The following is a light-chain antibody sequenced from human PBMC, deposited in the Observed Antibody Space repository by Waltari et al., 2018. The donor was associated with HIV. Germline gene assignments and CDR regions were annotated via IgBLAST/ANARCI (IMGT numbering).Light chain of an antibody. Sequence: QSALTQPASVSGSPGQSNPISCPGTSSNVGGYNYIYWYQQHPGKAPKHKIYDVSNRPSGVSTRFSGSQSGNTACLTISGLQAEDEAEYYCRSYTSSSTAYVFGTGTKGTVL. J-gene: IGLJ1*01. CDR1: SSNVGGYNY. CDR2: DVS. CDR3: RSYTSSSTAYV. V-gene: IGLV2-14*03.